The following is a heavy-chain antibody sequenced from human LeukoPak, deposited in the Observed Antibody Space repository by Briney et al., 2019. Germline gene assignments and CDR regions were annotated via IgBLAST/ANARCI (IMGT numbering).Heavy chain of an antibody. J-gene: IGHJ6*02. Sequence: SETLSLTCAVYGGSFSGYYWSWIRQPPGKGLEWIGEINHSGSTNYNPSLKSRVTISVDTSKNQFSLKLSSVTAADTAVYYCARLGYSSGWPHYYYYGMDVWGQGTTVTVSS. V-gene: IGHV4-34*01. D-gene: IGHD6-19*01. CDR2: INHSGST. CDR3: ARLGYSSGWPHYYYYGMDV. CDR1: GGSFSGYY.